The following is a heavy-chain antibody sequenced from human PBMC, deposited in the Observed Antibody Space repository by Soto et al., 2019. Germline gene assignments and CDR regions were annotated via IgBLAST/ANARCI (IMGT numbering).Heavy chain of an antibody. CDR2: IYYSGNT. CDR3: ARDLDGDGIDY. CDR1: GGSISNSRYY. D-gene: IGHD4-17*01. Sequence: SETLSLTCTVSGGSISNSRYYWAWIRQPPGKGLEWIGNIYYSGNTNYNPSLKSRVTISVDTSKNQFSLKLSSVIAADTAVYYCARDLDGDGIDYWGQGTLVTVSS. V-gene: IGHV4-39*07. J-gene: IGHJ4*02.